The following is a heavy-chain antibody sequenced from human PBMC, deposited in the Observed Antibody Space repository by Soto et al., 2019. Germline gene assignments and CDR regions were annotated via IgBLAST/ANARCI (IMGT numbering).Heavy chain of an antibody. CDR3: ARSIGWYAIDQ. CDR2: IHHSGST. D-gene: IGHD6-19*01. CDR1: SASIISEQR. Sequence: QMQLQESGPGLVKPSETLSLTCAVSSASIISEQRWSWVRQPPGKGLEWIGEIHHSGSTNNNPSLRIRVTMSVDKSKNPFSLNLNSVTAADTAVYYCARSIGWYAIDQWGQGTLVIVSS. V-gene: IGHV4-4*02. J-gene: IGHJ4*02.